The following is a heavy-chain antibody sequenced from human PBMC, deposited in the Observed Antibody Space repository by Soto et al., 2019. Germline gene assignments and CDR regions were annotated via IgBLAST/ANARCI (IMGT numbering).Heavy chain of an antibody. CDR1: GYSFTSYW. J-gene: IGHJ6*02. CDR2: IDPSDSYT. V-gene: IGHV5-10-1*01. Sequence: PGESLKISCKGSGYSFTSYWISWVRQMPGKGLEWMGRIDPSDSYTNYSPSFQGHVTISADKSISTAYLQWSSLKASDTAMYYCARRDGPIWSGYNYYYYGMDVWGQGTTVTVSS. D-gene: IGHD3-3*01. CDR3: ARRDGPIWSGYNYYYYGMDV.